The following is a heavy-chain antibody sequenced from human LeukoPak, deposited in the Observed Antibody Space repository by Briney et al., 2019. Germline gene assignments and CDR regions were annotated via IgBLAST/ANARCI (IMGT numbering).Heavy chain of an antibody. CDR1: GGSFSGYY. CDR3: ARVTMIVVVNWFDP. J-gene: IGHJ5*02. V-gene: IGHV4-34*01. Sequence: SETLSLTCAVYGGSFSGYYWSWIRQPPGKGLEWIGEINHSGSTNYNPSLKSRVTISVDTSKNQFSLKLSSVTAADTAVYYCARVTMIVVVNWFDPWGQGTLVTVSS. D-gene: IGHD3-22*01. CDR2: INHSGST.